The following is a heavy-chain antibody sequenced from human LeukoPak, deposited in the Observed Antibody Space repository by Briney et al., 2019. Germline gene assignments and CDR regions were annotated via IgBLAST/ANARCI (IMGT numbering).Heavy chain of an antibody. J-gene: IGHJ6*03. CDR2: ISAYNGHT. V-gene: IGHV1-18*01. Sequence: ASVKVSCKASGYTFTSYGINWVRQAPGQGLEWMGWISAYNGHTKYAQKLQGRVTMTTETSTSTAYMELRSLRSDDTAVYYCARAPMGGITYSSSWYTLNYYYYYMDVWGKGTTVTVSS. D-gene: IGHD6-13*01. CDR3: ARAPMGGITYSSSWYTLNYYYYYMDV. CDR1: GYTFTSYG.